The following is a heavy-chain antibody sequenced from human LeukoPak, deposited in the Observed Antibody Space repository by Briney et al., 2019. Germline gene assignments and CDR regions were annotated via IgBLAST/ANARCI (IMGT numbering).Heavy chain of an antibody. CDR1: GFTFSDFY. V-gene: IGHV3-7*04. CDR3: TRVGYIDEGIDY. J-gene: IGHJ4*02. CDR2: IKQDGSKK. Sequence: GGSLRLSCAASGFTFSDFYMTWIRQAPGKGLEWVANIKQDGSKKSYVDSVKGRFTISRDNAKNSLYLQMNSLRAEDTAIYYCTRVGYIDEGIDYWGQGTLVTVSS. D-gene: IGHD5-24*01.